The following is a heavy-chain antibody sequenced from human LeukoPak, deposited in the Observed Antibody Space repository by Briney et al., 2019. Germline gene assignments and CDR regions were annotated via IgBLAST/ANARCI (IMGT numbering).Heavy chain of an antibody. CDR1: GYTLTELS. D-gene: IGHD2-2*02. CDR2: FDPEDGET. J-gene: IGHJ5*02. CDR3: AVMALGEVPAAIRFDP. Sequence: GASVKVSCKVSGYTLTELSMHWVRQAPGKGLEWMGGFDPEDGETIYAQKFQGRVTMTEDTSTDTAYMELSSLRSEDTAVYYCAVMALGEVPAAIRFDPWGQGTLVTVSS. V-gene: IGHV1-24*01.